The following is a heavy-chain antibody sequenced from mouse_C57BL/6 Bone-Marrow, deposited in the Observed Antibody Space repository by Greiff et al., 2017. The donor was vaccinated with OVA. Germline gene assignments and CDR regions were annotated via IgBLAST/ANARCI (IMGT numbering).Heavy chain of an antibody. CDR2: IYPGNSDT. CDR3: APIYYDYDRFAY. D-gene: IGHD2-4*01. V-gene: IGHV1-5*01. Sequence: VQLQQSGTVLARPGASVKMSCKTSGYTFTSYWMHWVKQRPGQGLEWIGAIYPGNSDTSYNQKFKGKAKLTAVTSASTAYMELSSLTNEDSAVYYCAPIYYDYDRFAYWGQGTLVTVSA. J-gene: IGHJ3*01. CDR1: GYTFTSYW.